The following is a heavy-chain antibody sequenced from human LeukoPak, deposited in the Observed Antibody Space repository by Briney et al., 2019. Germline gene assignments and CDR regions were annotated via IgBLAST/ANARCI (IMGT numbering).Heavy chain of an antibody. D-gene: IGHD2-21*02. J-gene: IGHJ4*02. CDR3: ARWTSCGGDCHILDF. CDR1: GFTFSSYA. V-gene: IGHV3-23*01. CDR2: ISGSGGST. Sequence: GGSLRLSCAASGFTFSSYAMSWVRQAPGKGLEWVSAISGSGGSTYYADSVKGRFTISRDNSKNTLYLQMNSLRAEDTAVYYCARWTSCGGDCHILDFWGQGVLVTVSS.